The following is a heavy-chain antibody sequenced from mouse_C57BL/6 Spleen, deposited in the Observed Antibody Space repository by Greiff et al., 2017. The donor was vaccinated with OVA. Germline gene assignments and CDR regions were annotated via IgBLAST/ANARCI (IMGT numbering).Heavy chain of an antibody. J-gene: IGHJ3*01. D-gene: IGHD2-4*01. CDR3: AREGYDYDEGAWFAY. CDR1: GFTFSSYA. V-gene: IGHV5-4*01. Sequence: EVKLEESGGGLVKPGGSLKLSCAASGFTFSSYAMSWVRQTPEKRLEWVATLSDGGSYTYYPDNVKGRFTISRDNAKNNLYLQMSHLKSEDTAMYYCAREGYDYDEGAWFAYWGQGTLVTVSA. CDR2: LSDGGSYT.